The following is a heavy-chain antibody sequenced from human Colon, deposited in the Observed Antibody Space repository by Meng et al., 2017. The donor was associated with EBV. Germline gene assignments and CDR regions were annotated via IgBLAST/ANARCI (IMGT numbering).Heavy chain of an antibody. J-gene: IGHJ5*02. V-gene: IGHV4-61*01. CDR1: DPSIATVPYY. Sequence: VHLLPSGPSLVHPPDPLPPPCTVPDPSIATVPYYWSSNPHPPGKGLEWIAYIYYIGGTNSNPSLKSRLTISLDTSKNQFSLSLRSVTAADTAVYYCARVSGRSFDPWGQGTLVTVSS. CDR2: IYYIGGT. CDR3: ARVSGRSFDP. D-gene: IGHD3-10*01.